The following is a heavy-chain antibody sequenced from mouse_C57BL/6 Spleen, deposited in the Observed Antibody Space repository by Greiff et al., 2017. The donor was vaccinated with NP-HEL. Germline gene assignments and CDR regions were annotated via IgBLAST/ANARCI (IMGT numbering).Heavy chain of an antibody. Sequence: EVQLQQSGPELVKPGDSVKISCKASGYSFTGYFMNWVMQSHGKSLEWIGRINPYNGDTFYNQKFKGKATLTVDKSSSTAHMELRSLTSEDSAVYYCARSEGIYGYDGFDYWGQGTTLTVSS. J-gene: IGHJ2*01. CDR3: ARSEGIYGYDGFDY. V-gene: IGHV1-20*01. CDR1: GYSFTGYF. CDR2: INPYNGDT. D-gene: IGHD2-2*01.